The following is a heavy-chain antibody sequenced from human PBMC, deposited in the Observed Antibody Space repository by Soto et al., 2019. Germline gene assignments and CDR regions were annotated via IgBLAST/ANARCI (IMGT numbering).Heavy chain of an antibody. Sequence: GGSLRLSCAASGFTFSSYGMHWVRQAPGKGLEWVAVISYDGSNKYYADSVKGRFTISRDNSKNTLYLQMNSLRAEDTAVYYCATAKPTDIVVVVAALFYWGQGTLVTVSS. CDR2: ISYDGSNK. CDR3: ATAKPTDIVVVVAALFY. J-gene: IGHJ4*02. D-gene: IGHD2-15*01. CDR1: GFTFSSYG. V-gene: IGHV3-30*03.